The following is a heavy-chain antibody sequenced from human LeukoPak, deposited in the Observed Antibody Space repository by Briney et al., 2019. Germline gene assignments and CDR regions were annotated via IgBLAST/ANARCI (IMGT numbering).Heavy chain of an antibody. J-gene: IGHJ3*02. D-gene: IGHD4-17*01. Sequence: SETLSLTCTVSGGTISSYYWSWIRQPPGKGLEWIGYIYYSGSPNYNPSVKSRVTISVDTSKKQSSLKLSSGTAADTAVYYCARGTVTTSMKAFDIWGQGTMVTVSS. V-gene: IGHV4-59*08. CDR1: GGTISSYY. CDR3: ARGTVTTSMKAFDI. CDR2: IYYSGSP.